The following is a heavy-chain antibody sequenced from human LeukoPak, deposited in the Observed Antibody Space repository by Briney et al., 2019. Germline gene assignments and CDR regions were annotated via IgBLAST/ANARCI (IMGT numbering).Heavy chain of an antibody. Sequence: GGSLRLSCAASGFTFSSYAMSWVRQAPGKGLEWVSAISGSGGSTYYADSVKGRFTISRDNSKNTLYLQMNSLRAEDTAVYYCARDRRERYYYDSSGPDAFDIWGQGTMVTVSS. J-gene: IGHJ3*02. V-gene: IGHV3-23*01. D-gene: IGHD3-22*01. CDR1: GFTFSSYA. CDR3: ARDRRERYYYDSSGPDAFDI. CDR2: ISGSGGST.